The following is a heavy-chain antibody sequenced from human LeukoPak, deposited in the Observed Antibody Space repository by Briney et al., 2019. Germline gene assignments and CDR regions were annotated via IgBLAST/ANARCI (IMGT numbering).Heavy chain of an antibody. CDR2: IWYDGSNK. Sequence: GGSLRLSCATSGFTFNRFGMHWVRQAPGKGLEWVAVIWYDGSNKDYADSVKGRFTISRDNSKNTLYLQMDSLRGEDTAVYYCAKDFRIGYSAHFDYWGQGALVTVSS. V-gene: IGHV3-33*06. CDR3: AKDFRIGYSAHFDY. J-gene: IGHJ4*02. CDR1: GFTFNRFG. D-gene: IGHD2-21*01.